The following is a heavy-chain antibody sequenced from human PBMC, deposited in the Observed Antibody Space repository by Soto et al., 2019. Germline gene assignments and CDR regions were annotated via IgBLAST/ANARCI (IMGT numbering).Heavy chain of an antibody. CDR3: ARDQTHSVGYSDS. Sequence: GGSLRLSCEASGFNFSSYGIHWVRHAPGKGLEWVAIIWNDGSNEYYADSVKGRFTISRDNSKNTVYLQVSKLSAQDPAVYFCARDQTHSVGYSDSWGPGTLVTVSS. V-gene: IGHV3-33*01. D-gene: IGHD2-15*01. CDR2: IWNDGSNE. CDR1: GFNFSSYG. J-gene: IGHJ4*02.